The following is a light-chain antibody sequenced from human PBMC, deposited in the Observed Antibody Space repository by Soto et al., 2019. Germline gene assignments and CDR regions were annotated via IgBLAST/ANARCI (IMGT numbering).Light chain of an antibody. CDR1: QSITNY. CDR3: QQSYSSPPT. J-gene: IGKJ1*01. V-gene: IGKV1-39*01. Sequence: DIQMTQSESSLSASLGDRITITWRASQSITNYLNWYQQKPGKAPKLLIFAASSLQSGVPSRFSGSRYGPDFTLTISSLQTEDFATYYCQQSYSSPPTFGQGTKVDIK. CDR2: AAS.